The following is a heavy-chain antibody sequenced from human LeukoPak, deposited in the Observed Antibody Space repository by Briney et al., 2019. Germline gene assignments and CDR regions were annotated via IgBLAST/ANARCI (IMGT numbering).Heavy chain of an antibody. D-gene: IGHD3-10*01. CDR2: INHSGST. V-gene: IGHV4-34*01. CDR3: ARGTHYYGSGSYVDY. J-gene: IGHJ4*02. Sequence: SETLSLTCAVYGGSFSGYYWSWIRQPPGKGLEWIGEINHSGSTNYNPSLKSRVTIPVDTSKNQFSLKLSSVTAADTAVYYCARGTHYYGSGSYVDYWGQGTLVTVSS. CDR1: GGSFSGYY.